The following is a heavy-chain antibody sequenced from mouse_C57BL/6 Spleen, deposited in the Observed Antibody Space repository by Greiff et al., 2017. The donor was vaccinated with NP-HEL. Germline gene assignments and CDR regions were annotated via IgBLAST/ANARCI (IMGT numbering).Heavy chain of an antibody. Sequence: QVQLKESGPELVKPGASVKISCKASGYAFSSSWMNWVKQRPGKGLEWIGRIYPGDGDTNYNGKFKGKATLTADKSSSTAYMQLSSLTSEDSAVYFCARSYSNYDWYFDVWGTGTTVTVSS. J-gene: IGHJ1*03. CDR3: ARSYSNYDWYFDV. CDR2: IYPGDGDT. CDR1: GYAFSSSW. V-gene: IGHV1-82*01. D-gene: IGHD2-5*01.